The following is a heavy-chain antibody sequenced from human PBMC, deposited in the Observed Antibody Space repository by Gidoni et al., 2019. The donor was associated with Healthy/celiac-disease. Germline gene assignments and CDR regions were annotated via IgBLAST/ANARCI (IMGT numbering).Heavy chain of an antibody. J-gene: IGHJ6*02. CDR3: ARAGTMVRASDV. CDR1: GGSISSYY. Sequence: QVQLQESGPGLVKPSETLSLTCTVSGGSISSYYWSWIRQPPGKGLEWIGYIYYSGSTNYNPSLKSRVTISVDTSKNQFSLKLSSVTAADTAVYYCARAGTMVRASDVWGQGTTVTVSS. D-gene: IGHD3-10*01. V-gene: IGHV4-59*01. CDR2: IYYSGST.